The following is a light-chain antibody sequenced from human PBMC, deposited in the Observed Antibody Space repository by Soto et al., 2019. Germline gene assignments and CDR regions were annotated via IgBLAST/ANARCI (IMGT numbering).Light chain of an antibody. V-gene: IGLV1-44*01. Sequence: QSVLTQPPSASGTHGQRVTVSCSGSSSHIGSNTVNWYQQLPGTAPKLLIYSKDQRPAGGPDRFSGSKSGTSASLAISGLQSDDESDYYCAAWDDSLNGDVFGTGTKVTVL. CDR1: SSHIGSNT. J-gene: IGLJ1*01. CDR3: AAWDDSLNGDV. CDR2: SKD.